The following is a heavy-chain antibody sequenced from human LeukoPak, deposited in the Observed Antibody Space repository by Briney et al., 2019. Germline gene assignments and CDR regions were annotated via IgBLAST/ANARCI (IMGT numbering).Heavy chain of an antibody. CDR3: ARAGDSSGYEYYFDY. Sequence: SETLSLTCTVSGGSISSYYWSWIRQPAGRGLEWIGRIYTSGSTNYNPSLKSRVTMSVDMSTNQFSLKLSSVTAADTAVYYCARAGDSSGYEYYFDYWGQGTLVTVSS. V-gene: IGHV4-4*07. CDR1: GGSISSYY. J-gene: IGHJ4*02. D-gene: IGHD3-22*01. CDR2: IYTSGST.